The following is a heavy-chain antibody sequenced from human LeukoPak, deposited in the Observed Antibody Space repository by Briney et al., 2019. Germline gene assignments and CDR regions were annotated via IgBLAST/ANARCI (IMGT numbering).Heavy chain of an antibody. CDR3: ARDAHCSGGNCPFDF. Sequence: GGSLRLSCAASGFTFNTYGMHWVRQAPGKGLEWVAFIWSDGSNKYYTDSVKGRFAISRDNSKNTLYLQMNSLRAEDTAVYYCARDAHCSGGNCPFDFWGQGALVTVSS. V-gene: IGHV3-33*01. CDR2: IWSDGSNK. D-gene: IGHD2-15*01. CDR1: GFTFNTYG. J-gene: IGHJ4*02.